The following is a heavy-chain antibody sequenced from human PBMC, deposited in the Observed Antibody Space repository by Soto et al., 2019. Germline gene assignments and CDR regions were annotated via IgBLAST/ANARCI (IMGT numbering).Heavy chain of an antibody. J-gene: IGHJ5*02. CDR2: IIPIIGPA. Sequence: QVQLVQSGAEVKRPGSSVKLPCKASGGTFTYYGISWVRQAPGQGLEWMGGIIPIIGPATYAQKFQGRVTITADQSTSTAYMMLSSLGSEDTALHYCARDLGTTIAGPPRRETYGWLDPWGQGTLVTVSS. D-gene: IGHD3-22*01. CDR1: GGTFTYYG. CDR3: ARDLGTTIAGPPRRETYGWLDP. V-gene: IGHV1-69*01.